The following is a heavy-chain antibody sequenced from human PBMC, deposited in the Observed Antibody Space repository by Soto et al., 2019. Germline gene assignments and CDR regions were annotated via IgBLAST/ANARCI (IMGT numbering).Heavy chain of an antibody. V-gene: IGHV3-21*01. J-gene: IGHJ4*02. CDR1: GFTFSSYS. D-gene: IGHD6-13*01. Sequence: GGSLRLSCAASGFTFSSYSMNWVRQAPGKGLEWVSSISSSSSYIYYADSVKGRFTISRDNAKNSLYLQMNSLRAEDTAVYYCARDLGQQLVPTPFDYWGQGTLVTVSS. CDR3: ARDLGQQLVPTPFDY. CDR2: ISSSSSYI.